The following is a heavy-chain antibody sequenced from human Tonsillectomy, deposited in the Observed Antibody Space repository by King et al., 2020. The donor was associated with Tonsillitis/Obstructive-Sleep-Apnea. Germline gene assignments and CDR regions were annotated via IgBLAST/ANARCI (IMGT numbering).Heavy chain of an antibody. J-gene: IGHJ4*02. Sequence: VQLVESGGGLVQPGRSLRLSCTASGFTFGDYAMSWVRQAPGKGLEWVGFIRSKAYGGTTEYAASVKGRFTISRDDSKSIAYLQMNSLKTEDTAVDYCTREGWGYSGYASFNYWGQGTLVTVSS. CDR3: TREGWGYSGYASFNY. CDR2: IRSKAYGGTT. V-gene: IGHV3-49*04. D-gene: IGHD5-12*01. CDR1: GFTFGDYA.